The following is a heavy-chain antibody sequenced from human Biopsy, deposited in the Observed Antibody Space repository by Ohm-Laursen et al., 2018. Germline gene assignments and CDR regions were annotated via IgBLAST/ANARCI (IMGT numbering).Heavy chain of an antibody. CDR2: IITVSETA. CDR3: VAYPSSGFFENNDDFAMDV. V-gene: IGHV1-69*13. CDR1: GGAFTNYG. D-gene: IGHD6-19*01. J-gene: IGHJ6*02. Sequence: GASVKVSCKASGGAFTNYGINWVRQAPGHGLEWMGGIITVSETAGYAERFQGRVTITADVTTTTAYMDLSGLRSEDTAVYYCVAYPSSGFFENNDDFAMDVWGQGTTVIVSS.